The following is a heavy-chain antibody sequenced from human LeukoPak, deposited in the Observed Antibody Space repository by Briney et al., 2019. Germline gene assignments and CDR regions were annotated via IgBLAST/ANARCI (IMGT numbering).Heavy chain of an antibody. V-gene: IGHV4-34*01. D-gene: IGHD1-26*01. Sequence: PSETLSLTCAVYGGSFSGYYWSWIRQPPGKGLEWIGEINHSGSTNYNTSLKSRVTISVDTSKNQFSLKLSSVTAADTAVYYCARRTYSESYWKHFDSWGQGTLVTVSS. CDR3: ARRTYSESYWKHFDS. CDR1: GGSFSGYY. J-gene: IGHJ4*02. CDR2: INHSGST.